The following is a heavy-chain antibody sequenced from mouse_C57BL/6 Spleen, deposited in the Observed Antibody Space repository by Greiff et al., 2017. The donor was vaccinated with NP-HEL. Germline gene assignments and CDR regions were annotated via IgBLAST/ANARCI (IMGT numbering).Heavy chain of an antibody. CDR2: INPNNGGT. J-gene: IGHJ2*01. CDR1: GYTFTDYY. Sequence: EVQLQQSGPELVKPGASVKISCKASGYTFTDYYMNWVKQSHGKSLEWIGDINPNNGGTSYNQKFKGKATLTVDKSSSTAYMELRSLTSEDSAVYYCAIITTVYGGQGTTLTVSS. D-gene: IGHD1-2*01. CDR3: AIITTVY. V-gene: IGHV1-26*01.